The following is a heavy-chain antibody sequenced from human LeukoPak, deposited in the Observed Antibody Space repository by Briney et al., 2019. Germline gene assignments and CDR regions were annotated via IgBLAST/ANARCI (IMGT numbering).Heavy chain of an antibody. CDR3: ARALLGAAADPFDY. CDR2: TYYSGST. Sequence: PSETLSLTCTVSGGSVSSGSYYWSWIRQPPGKGLEWIGYTYYSGSTNYNPSLKSRVTISVDTSKNQFSLKLSSVTAADTAVYYCARALLGAAADPFDYWGQGTLVTVSS. J-gene: IGHJ4*02. D-gene: IGHD6-13*01. V-gene: IGHV4-61*01. CDR1: GGSVSSGSYY.